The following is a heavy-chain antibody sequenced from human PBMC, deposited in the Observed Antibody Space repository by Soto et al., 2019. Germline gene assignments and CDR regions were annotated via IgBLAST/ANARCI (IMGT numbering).Heavy chain of an antibody. CDR3: ARDSLPVTVYDYYYGMDV. Sequence: PGGSLRLSCAASGFTFSSYSMNWVRQAPGKGLEWVSYISSSSSTIYYADSVKGRFTISRDNAKNSLYLQMNSLRDEDTAVYYIARDSLPVTVYDYYYGMDVWGQGTTVTVSS. D-gene: IGHD3-16*02. V-gene: IGHV3-48*02. J-gene: IGHJ6*02. CDR2: ISSSSSTI. CDR1: GFTFSSYS.